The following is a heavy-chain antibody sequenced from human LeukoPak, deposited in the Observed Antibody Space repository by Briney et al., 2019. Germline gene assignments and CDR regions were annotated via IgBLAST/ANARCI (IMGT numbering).Heavy chain of an antibody. Sequence: ASVKVSCKASGYLFHNYGFSWVRQAPGQGLEWMGWISSYNGNTKYAQELQGRATMSTDTSTNTAYMELRSLRSDDTAVYFCARDIGQWGYYDSRGHFRDFWGQGTLVTVSS. J-gene: IGHJ4*02. CDR3: ARDIGQWGYYDSRGHFRDF. CDR2: ISSYNGNT. D-gene: IGHD3-22*01. V-gene: IGHV1-18*01. CDR1: GYLFHNYG.